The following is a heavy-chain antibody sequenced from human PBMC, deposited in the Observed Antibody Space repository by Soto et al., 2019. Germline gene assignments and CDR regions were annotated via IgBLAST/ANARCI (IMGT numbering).Heavy chain of an antibody. V-gene: IGHV4-4*02. CDR3: ARVPATRGVDWFDP. CDR1: SGSISSSNW. CDR2: IYHSGST. D-gene: IGHD2-15*01. Sequence: SETLSLTCAVSSGSISSSNWWSWVRQPPGKGLEWIGEIYHSGSTNYNPSLKSRVTISVDKSKNQFSLKLSSVTAADTAVYYCARVPATRGVDWFDPWGQGTLVTVSS. J-gene: IGHJ5*02.